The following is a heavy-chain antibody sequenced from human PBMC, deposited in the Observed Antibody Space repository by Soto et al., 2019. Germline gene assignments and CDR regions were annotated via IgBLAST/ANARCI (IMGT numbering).Heavy chain of an antibody. CDR2: IWYDGSNK. D-gene: IGHD3-10*01. V-gene: IGHV3-33*01. CDR1: ELTRCSYG. Sequence: SLRHYCAASELTRCSYGMHWVRQAPGKGLEWVAVIWYDGSNKYYADSVKGRFTISRDNSKNTLYLQMNSLRAEDTAVYYCARGERITMVRGVIRSLLFFDYWGQRTLVTVSS. J-gene: IGHJ4*02. CDR3: ARGERITMVRGVIRSLLFFDY.